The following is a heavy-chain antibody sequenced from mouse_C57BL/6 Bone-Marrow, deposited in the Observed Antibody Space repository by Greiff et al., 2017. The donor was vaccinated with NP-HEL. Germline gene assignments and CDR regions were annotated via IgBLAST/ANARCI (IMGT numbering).Heavy chain of an antibody. CDR2: IYPGSGNT. CDR1: GYTFTDYY. V-gene: IGHV1-76*01. J-gene: IGHJ2*01. Sequence: QVQLQQSGAELVRPGASVKLSCKASGYTFTDYYINWVKQRPGQGLEWIARIYPGSGNTYYNEKFKGKATLTAEKSSSTAYMQLSSLTSEDSAVYFCARYPYYYGRYFDYWGQGTTLTVSS. D-gene: IGHD1-1*01. CDR3: ARYPYYYGRYFDY.